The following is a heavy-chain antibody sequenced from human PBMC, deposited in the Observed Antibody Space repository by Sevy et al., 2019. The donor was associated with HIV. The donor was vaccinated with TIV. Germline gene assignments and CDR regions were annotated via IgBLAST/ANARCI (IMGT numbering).Heavy chain of an antibody. Sequence: GGSLRLSCAASGFTFSSYAMSWVRQAPGKGLKWVSALGDSGAPTYYADSVKGRFTISRDNSKNTLYLQLSSLRAEDTAVYYCARVVGALPGYYYGMDVWGQRTTVTVSS. CDR3: ARVVGALPGYYYGMDV. CDR2: LGDSGAPT. J-gene: IGHJ6*02. D-gene: IGHD1-26*01. V-gene: IGHV3-23*01. CDR1: GFTFSSYA.